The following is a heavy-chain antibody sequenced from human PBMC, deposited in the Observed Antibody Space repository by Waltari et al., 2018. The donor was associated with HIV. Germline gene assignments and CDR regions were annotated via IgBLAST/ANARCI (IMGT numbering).Heavy chain of an antibody. Sequence: QVQLVESGGGVVQPGRSLRLSCEASGLIFSIYGMHWVCQAPGKGLEWVAFIGSDRSNKYYADSVKGRFTISRDNSKNTLYLQMNSLRAEDTAVYYCASAAGPFDNWGQGTLVTVSS. V-gene: IGHV3-33*01. J-gene: IGHJ4*02. D-gene: IGHD6-13*01. CDR1: GLIFSIYG. CDR2: IGSDRSNK. CDR3: ASAAGPFDN.